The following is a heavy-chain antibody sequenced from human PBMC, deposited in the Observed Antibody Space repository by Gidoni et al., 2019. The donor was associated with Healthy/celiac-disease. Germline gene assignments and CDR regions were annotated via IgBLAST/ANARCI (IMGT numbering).Heavy chain of an antibody. CDR2: ISAYNGNT. CDR1: GYTFTSYG. V-gene: IGHV1-18*04. CDR3: ARILTSSNYPYFDY. J-gene: IGHJ4*02. D-gene: IGHD4-4*01. Sequence: QVQLVQSGAEAKKPGATVKISCKASGYTFTSYGISWVRQAPGQGLEWMGWISAYNGNTNSAQKLQGRVTMTTDTSTSTAYMELRSLRSDDTAVYYCARILTSSNYPYFDYWGQGTLVTVSS.